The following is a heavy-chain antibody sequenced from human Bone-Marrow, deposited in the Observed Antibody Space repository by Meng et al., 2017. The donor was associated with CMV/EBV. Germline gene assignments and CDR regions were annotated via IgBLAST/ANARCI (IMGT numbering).Heavy chain of an antibody. Sequence: GGSLRLSCAASGFTFSSYEMNWVRQAPGKGLEWVSYISSSGSTIYYTDSVKGRFTISRDNAKNSLYLQMNSLRAEDTAVYYCARGDRDYDSDYYYGMDVWGQGTTVTVSS. D-gene: IGHD3-3*01. CDR1: GFTFSSYE. V-gene: IGHV3-48*03. CDR3: ARGDRDYDSDYYYGMDV. J-gene: IGHJ6*02. CDR2: ISSSGSTI.